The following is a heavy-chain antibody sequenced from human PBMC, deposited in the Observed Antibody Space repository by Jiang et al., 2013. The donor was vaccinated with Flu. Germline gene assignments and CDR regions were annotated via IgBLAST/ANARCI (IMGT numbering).Heavy chain of an antibody. D-gene: IGHD3/OR15-3a*01. Sequence: GSGLVKPSQTLPLTCSVSGGPVSSAGYFWTWIRQRPGKGLEWIGHIHYSGSTDYNPSLRSRVIISVDTSKNQFSLKLSSVAAADTAVYYCASGRMD. CDR2: IHYSGST. V-gene: IGHV4-31*03. CDR1: GGPVSSAGYF. CDR3: ASGRMD. J-gene: IGHJ6*01.